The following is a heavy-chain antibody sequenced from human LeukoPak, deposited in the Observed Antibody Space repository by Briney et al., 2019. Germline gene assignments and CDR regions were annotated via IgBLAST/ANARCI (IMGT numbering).Heavy chain of an antibody. Sequence: PGRSLRLSCAASGFTFSSYAMHWVRQAPGKGLEWVAVMSYDGSNKYYADSVKGRFTISRDNSKNTLYLQMNSLRAEDTAVYYCLAARLDYWGQGTLVTVSS. CDR2: MSYDGSNK. J-gene: IGHJ4*02. CDR3: LAARLDY. CDR1: GFTFSSYA. D-gene: IGHD6-13*01. V-gene: IGHV3-30*04.